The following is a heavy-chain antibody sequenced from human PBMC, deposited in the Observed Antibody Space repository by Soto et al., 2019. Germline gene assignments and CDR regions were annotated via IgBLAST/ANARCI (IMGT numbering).Heavy chain of an antibody. V-gene: IGHV4-59*01. CDR3: ARGDYDILTGSYHVMDV. D-gene: IGHD3-9*01. Sequence: SQTLSLTYTVSGGYISNYDWSWIRQPPGKGLEWIGYIYYSGSTNYNPSLKSRVTISVDTSKNQFSLKLGSVTAADTAVYYFARGDYDILTGSYHVMDVWGQGTTVTVSS. CDR2: IYYSGST. J-gene: IGHJ6*02. CDR1: GGYISNYD.